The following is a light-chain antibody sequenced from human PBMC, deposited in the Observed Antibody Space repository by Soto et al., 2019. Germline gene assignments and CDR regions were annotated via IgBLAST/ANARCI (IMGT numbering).Light chain of an antibody. Sequence: EIVLTQSPGTLSLSPGERATLSCRASQSVTSSYLAWYQHKPGQGPRLLIYGASSRATGIPDRFSGSGSGTDFTLTISRLEPEDFAVYSCEQYDTSPRTFGQGTKVEIK. CDR3: EQYDTSPRT. CDR1: QSVTSSY. CDR2: GAS. J-gene: IGKJ1*01. V-gene: IGKV3-20*01.